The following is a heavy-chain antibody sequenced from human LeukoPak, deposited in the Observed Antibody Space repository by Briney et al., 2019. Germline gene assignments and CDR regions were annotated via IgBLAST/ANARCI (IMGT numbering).Heavy chain of an antibody. CDR1: GFTFSSYG. CDR2: ISYDGSNK. J-gene: IGHJ4*02. V-gene: IGHV3-30*18. Sequence: GSLRLSCAASGFTFSSYGMHWVRQAPGKGLEWVAVISYDGSNKYYADSVKGRFTISRDNFKNTLYPQMNSLRAEDTAVYYCAKDYYGDWGQGTLVTVSS. D-gene: IGHD3-10*01. CDR3: AKDYYGD.